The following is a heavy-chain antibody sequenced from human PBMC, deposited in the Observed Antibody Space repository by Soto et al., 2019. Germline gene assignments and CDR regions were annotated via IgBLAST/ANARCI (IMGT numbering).Heavy chain of an antibody. D-gene: IGHD3-16*01. J-gene: IGHJ6*03. Sequence: GGSLRLSCAASGFTFSSYAMSWVRQAPGKGLEWVSAISGSGGSTYYADSVKGRFTISRDNSKNTLYLQMNSLRAEDTAVYYCANGGVTTAYYYYYMDVWGKGTTVTVSS. CDR3: ANGGVTTAYYYYYMDV. CDR1: GFTFSSYA. CDR2: ISGSGGST. V-gene: IGHV3-23*01.